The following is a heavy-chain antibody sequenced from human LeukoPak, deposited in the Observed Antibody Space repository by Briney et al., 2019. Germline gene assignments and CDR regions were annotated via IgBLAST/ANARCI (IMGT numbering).Heavy chain of an antibody. CDR2: INHSGST. J-gene: IGHJ4*02. Sequence: SETLSLTCAVYGGSFSGYYWSWIRQPPGKGLEWIGEINHSGSTNYNPSLKSRVTISVDTSMNQFSLKLSSVTAADTAVYYCASLDLKVGDFDYWGQGTLVTVSS. V-gene: IGHV4-34*01. CDR3: ASLDLKVGDFDY. D-gene: IGHD2-2*01. CDR1: GGSFSGYY.